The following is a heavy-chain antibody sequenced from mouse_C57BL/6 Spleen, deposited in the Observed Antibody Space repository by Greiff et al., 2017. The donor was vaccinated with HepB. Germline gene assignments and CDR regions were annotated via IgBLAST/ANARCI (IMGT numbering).Heavy chain of an antibody. CDR3: TLHYYGSYYFDY. J-gene: IGHJ2*01. D-gene: IGHD1-1*01. V-gene: IGHV14-4*01. CDR1: GFNIKDDY. CDR2: IDPENGDT. Sequence: EVKLVESGAELVRPGASVKLSCTASGFNIKDDYMHWVKQSPEQGLEWIGWIDPENGDTEYASKFQGKATITADTSSNTPYLQLSSLTSEDTAVYYCTLHYYGSYYFDYWGQGTTLTVSS.